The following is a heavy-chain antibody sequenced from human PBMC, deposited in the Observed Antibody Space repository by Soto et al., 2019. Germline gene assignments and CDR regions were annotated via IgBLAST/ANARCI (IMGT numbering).Heavy chain of an antibody. CDR3: VGAAAGLYYFDY. J-gene: IGHJ4*02. V-gene: IGHV3-11*01. CDR1: GFTFSDYS. CDR2: ISRSGSDI. D-gene: IGHD6-13*01. Sequence: PGGSLRLSCAASGFTFSDYSMNWVRQAPGKGLEWVSYISRSGSDIYYADSVKGRFTISRDNAKNSLFLQMNSLRAEDTAVYYCVGAAAGLYYFDYWGQGTLVTVSS.